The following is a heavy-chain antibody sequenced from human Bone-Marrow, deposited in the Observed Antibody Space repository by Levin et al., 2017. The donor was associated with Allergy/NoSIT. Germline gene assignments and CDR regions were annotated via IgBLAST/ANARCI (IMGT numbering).Heavy chain of an antibody. V-gene: IGHV4-59*01. CDR2: IHHSGST. Sequence: ASETLSLTCTVSGGSISNYYWGWIRQPPGKGLECLGYIHHSGSTTYNPSLRSRVTISIDTSKNQFSLRLSSVTTADAAVYYCASVSAATADPWGQGTLVTVSS. CDR3: ASVSAATADP. J-gene: IGHJ5*02. D-gene: IGHD1-1*01. CDR1: GGSISNYY.